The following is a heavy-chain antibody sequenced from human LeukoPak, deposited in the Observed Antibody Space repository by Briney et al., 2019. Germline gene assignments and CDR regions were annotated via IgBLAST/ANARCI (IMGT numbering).Heavy chain of an antibody. Sequence: KPSETLSLTCTVSGGSISSSSYYWGWIRQPPGKGLEWIGSIYYSGSTYYNPSLKSRVTISVDTSKNQFSLKLSSVTAADTAVYYCARHLRFATRGYSYGYGDAFDIWGQGTMVTVSS. CDR3: ARHLRFATRGYSYGYGDAFDI. D-gene: IGHD5-18*01. V-gene: IGHV4-39*01. CDR1: GGSISSSSYY. J-gene: IGHJ3*02. CDR2: IYYSGST.